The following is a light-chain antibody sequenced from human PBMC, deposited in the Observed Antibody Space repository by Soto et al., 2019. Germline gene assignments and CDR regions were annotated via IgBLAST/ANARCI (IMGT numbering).Light chain of an antibody. CDR3: QQYKHWPPYT. J-gene: IGKJ2*01. V-gene: IGKV3-15*01. Sequence: EVVMTQSPATLSVSPGERATLSCRASQSVSTNLAWYQQKAGQAPRLLIYGASTRATGIPARFSGSGSGTEFTLTISSLQSEDFAFYYCQQYKHWPPYTFGQGTKREIK. CDR1: QSVSTN. CDR2: GAS.